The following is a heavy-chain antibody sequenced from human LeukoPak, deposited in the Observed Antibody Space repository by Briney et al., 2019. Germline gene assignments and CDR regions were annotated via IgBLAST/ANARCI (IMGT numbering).Heavy chain of an antibody. CDR2: IYYSGST. CDR1: GGSISSSGYD. J-gene: IGHJ4*02. Sequence: SETLSLTCTVSGGSISSSGYDWGWLRQPPGKGLEWIGNIYYSGSTNYNPSLKSRVTMSVDTSKNQFSLKLSSVTAADTAVYYCARRYCSGGSCYPPAENPAFDYWGQGTLVTVSS. V-gene: IGHV4-39*01. CDR3: ARRYCSGGSCYPPAENPAFDY. D-gene: IGHD2-15*01.